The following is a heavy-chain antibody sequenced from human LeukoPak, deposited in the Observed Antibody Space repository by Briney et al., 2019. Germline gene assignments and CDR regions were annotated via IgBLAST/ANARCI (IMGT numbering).Heavy chain of an antibody. V-gene: IGHV3-30*02. CDR2: IQADGGNK. D-gene: IGHD2-15*01. Sequence: GGSLRLSCAASGFTFRNSDMHWVRQAPGKGPEWVAFIQADGGNKYYADSVKGRFTISRDNSKNTLYLQMNSLRAEDTAVYYCVGYCSGGSCYRNWFDPWGQGTLVTVSS. CDR1: GFTFRNSD. J-gene: IGHJ5*02. CDR3: VGYCSGGSCYRNWFDP.